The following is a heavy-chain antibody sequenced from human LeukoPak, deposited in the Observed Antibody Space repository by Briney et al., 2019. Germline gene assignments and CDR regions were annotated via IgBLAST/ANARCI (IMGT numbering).Heavy chain of an antibody. CDR2: ISRSITTI. D-gene: IGHD2-2*01. J-gene: IGHJ4*02. CDR3: ARSTYCSSTSCPFDY. V-gene: IGHV3-48*01. Sequence: EWVSYISRSITTIYYADSVKGRFTISRDTSKNTLDLQMNSLRPEDTAVYYCARSTYCSSTSCPFDYWGQGTLVTVSS.